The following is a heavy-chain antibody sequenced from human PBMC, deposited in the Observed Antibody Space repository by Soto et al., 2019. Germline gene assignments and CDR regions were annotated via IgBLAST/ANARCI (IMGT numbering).Heavy chain of an antibody. CDR3: ARIPQIAVAGTRFGYFDL. CDR1: GFTFSSYG. Sequence: QVPLEESGGAVVQPGRSLRLSCAASGFTFSSYGMHWVRQAPGKGLEWVAVIWYDGSNKYYADSVKGRFTLARDNSKKALYRQMNSLGAEDTAVTYCARIPQIAVAGTRFGYFDLWGRGTLVTVSS. V-gene: IGHV3-33*01. J-gene: IGHJ2*01. CDR2: IWYDGSNK. D-gene: IGHD6-19*01.